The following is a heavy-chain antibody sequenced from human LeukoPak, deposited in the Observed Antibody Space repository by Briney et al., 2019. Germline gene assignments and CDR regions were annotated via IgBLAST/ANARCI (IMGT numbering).Heavy chain of an antibody. CDR2: ISFDGSIE. CDR1: LSTFSSYG. CDR3: AKDSDIAVAGSDDALDV. J-gene: IGHJ3*01. V-gene: IGHV3-30*18. D-gene: IGHD6-19*01. Sequence: GRTLRLSCAASLSTFSSYGMQWVRQTPGTGLEWAAPISFDGSIEYYGDSVNGRFTISRDNSKNTLFLQINSLRPEDTAVYYCAKDSDIAVAGSDDALDVWGQGTMVTVSS.